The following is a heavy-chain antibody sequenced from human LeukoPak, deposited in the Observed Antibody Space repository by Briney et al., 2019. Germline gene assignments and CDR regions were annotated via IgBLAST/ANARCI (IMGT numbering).Heavy chain of an antibody. CDR1: GGSFNGYY. V-gene: IGHV4-59*08. Sequence: SETLSLPCAVYGGSFNGYYWSWIRQPPGKGLEWIGDIYYSGSTNYNPSLKSRVTLSVDTTKNQFSLKLSSVTAADTAVYYCARLPGYSSSWSYYSGMDVWGQGTTVTVSS. CDR3: ARLPGYSSSWSYYSGMDV. J-gene: IGHJ6*02. CDR2: IYYSGST. D-gene: IGHD6-13*01.